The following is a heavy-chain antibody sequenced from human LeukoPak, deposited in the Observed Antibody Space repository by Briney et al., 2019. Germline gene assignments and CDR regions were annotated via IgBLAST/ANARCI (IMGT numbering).Heavy chain of an antibody. CDR1: GGSISTYY. CDR2: IYSSGST. V-gene: IGHV4-4*07. CDR3: ARVGAAAGTPFSDYYYYMEV. Sequence: SETLSLTCTVSGGSISTYYWNWIRQPAGKGLGWIGRIYSSGSTNYNPSLKSRVTMSVDTSKNQFSLKLNSVTAADTAVYYSARVGAAAGTPFSDYYYYMEVWGKGTTVTVSS. J-gene: IGHJ6*03. D-gene: IGHD6-13*01.